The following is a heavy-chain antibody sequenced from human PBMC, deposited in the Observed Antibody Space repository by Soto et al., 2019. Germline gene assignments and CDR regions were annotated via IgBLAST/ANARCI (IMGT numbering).Heavy chain of an antibody. J-gene: IGHJ6*02. V-gene: IGHV3-23*01. CDR3: AKLLDSSSWKDYYYYGLDV. CDR1: EFTFYIYA. D-gene: IGHD6-13*01. CDR2: ISGNGDST. Sequence: EVQLLESGGGLVQPGGSLRLSCTASEFTFYIYAMTWVRQAPGKGLEWVSAISGNGDSTYYADSVKGRFTISRDNSKNTLYLQMNSLKAEDTAVYYYAKLLDSSSWKDYYYYGLDVWGQGTTVTVSS.